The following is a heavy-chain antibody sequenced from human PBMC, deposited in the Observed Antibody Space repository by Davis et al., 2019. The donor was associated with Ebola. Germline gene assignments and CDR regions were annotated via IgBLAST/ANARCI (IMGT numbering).Heavy chain of an antibody. Sequence: GESLKISCAASGFTFNKYPMHWVRQAPGKGLEWVAVTWYAGKNQYYADSLKGRFTISSDNSKNTLYLEMDNLGVEDTAVYYCARGFPGGDYMSDFWGQGALVTVSS. CDR3: ARGFPGGDYMSDF. CDR2: TWYAGKNQ. D-gene: IGHD4-17*01. CDR1: GFTFNKYP. V-gene: IGHV3-33*01. J-gene: IGHJ4*02.